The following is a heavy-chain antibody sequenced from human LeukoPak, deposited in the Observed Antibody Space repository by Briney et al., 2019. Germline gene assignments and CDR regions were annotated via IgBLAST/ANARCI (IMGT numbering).Heavy chain of an antibody. CDR3: ARAVAGTLAAFDI. V-gene: IGHV4-4*07. Sequence: PSETLSLTCTGYGRSISSYYWSWVRQPTGKGLEWVVRIYTSGSTNYNPSLKSRVTMSVDTSKNQYSLKLSSVTAEDTAVYYCARAVAGTLAAFDIWGQGTMVTVSS. D-gene: IGHD6-19*01. CDR1: GRSISSYY. J-gene: IGHJ3*02. CDR2: IYTSGST.